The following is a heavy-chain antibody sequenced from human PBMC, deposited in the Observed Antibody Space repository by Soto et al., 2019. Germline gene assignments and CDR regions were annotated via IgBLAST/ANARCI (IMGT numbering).Heavy chain of an antibody. J-gene: IGHJ5*02. V-gene: IGHV1-58*01. CDR1: GFTFTSSA. D-gene: IGHD6-19*01. Sequence: ASVKVSCKASGFTFTSSAVQWVRQARGQPLEWIGWIVLGNGNTNYAQKFQGRVTITRDKSTSTAYMDLSRLRSDDTAMYYCAARIGNIGWYWLDAWGQGTQVTV. CDR2: IVLGNGNT. CDR3: AARIGNIGWYWLDA.